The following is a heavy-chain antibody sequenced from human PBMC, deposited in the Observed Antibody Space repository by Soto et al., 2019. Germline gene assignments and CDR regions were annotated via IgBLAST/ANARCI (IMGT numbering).Heavy chain of an antibody. CDR1: GGSFSGYY. CDR3: ARGYSSRWNIHRTILGFDY. D-gene: IGHD6-13*01. Sequence: QVQLQQWGAGLLKPSETLTLTCAVYGGSFSGYYWSWIRQPPGKGLEWIGEINHSGSTNYNPSLKSLVTISVDTSKNQFSLKLSSVTAADTAVYYCARGYSSRWNIHRTILGFDYWGQGTLVTVSS. CDR2: INHSGST. V-gene: IGHV4-34*01. J-gene: IGHJ4*02.